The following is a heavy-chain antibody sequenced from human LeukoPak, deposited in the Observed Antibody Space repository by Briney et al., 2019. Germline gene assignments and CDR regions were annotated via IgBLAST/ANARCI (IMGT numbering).Heavy chain of an antibody. CDR3: ARSYSSQRADYFDY. V-gene: IGHV4-61*02. D-gene: IGHD6-19*01. J-gene: IGHJ4*02. Sequence: SETLSLTCAVSGGSISSGGYSWSWIRQPPGKGLEWIGRIYTSGSTNYNPSLKSRVTMSVDTSKNQFSLKLSSVTAADTAVYYCARSYSSQRADYFDYWGQGTLVTVSS. CDR1: GGSISSGGYS. CDR2: IYTSGST.